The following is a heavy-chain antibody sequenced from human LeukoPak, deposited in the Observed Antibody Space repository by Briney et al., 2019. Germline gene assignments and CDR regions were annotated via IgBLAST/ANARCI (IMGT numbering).Heavy chain of an antibody. CDR2: INHSGST. Sequence: SETLSLTCAVYGGFFRGYYWSWIRQPPGKGVEWVGEINHSGSTNYNPSLKSRVTISVDTSKNQFSLKLSSVTAADTAVYYCARRIAAAGTGVDYWGQGTLVTVSS. CDR3: ARRIAAAGTGVDY. J-gene: IGHJ4*02. CDR1: GGFFRGYY. V-gene: IGHV4-34*01. D-gene: IGHD6-13*01.